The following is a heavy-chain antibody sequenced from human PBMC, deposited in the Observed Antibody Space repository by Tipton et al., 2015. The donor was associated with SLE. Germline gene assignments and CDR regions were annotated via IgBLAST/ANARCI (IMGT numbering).Heavy chain of an antibody. CDR2: ISHTGSP. CDR1: GGSFRGYS. V-gene: IGHV4-34*01. J-gene: IGHJ4*02. Sequence: TLSLTCAVYGGSFRGYSWGWVRQAPGKGLEWIGEISHTGSPNYNPPLKSRVTISIDTSKNHFSLTLNSVIAADTAVYFCARIQVLYYYGSGSYVFDIWGQGSLVTVSS. D-gene: IGHD3-10*01. CDR3: ARIQVLYYYGSGSYVFDI.